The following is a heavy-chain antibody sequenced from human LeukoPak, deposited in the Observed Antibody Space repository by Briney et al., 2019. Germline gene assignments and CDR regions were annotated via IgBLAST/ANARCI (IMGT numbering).Heavy chain of an antibody. Sequence: GGSLRLSCAASGFTFSGSAVHWVRQASGKGLKWVGRIRNKGNNYATSYAASVKSRFTISRDDSKNTAYLQMNSLQTEDTAVYYCTNYDSSGPAFQHWGQGTLVTVSS. V-gene: IGHV3-73*01. D-gene: IGHD3-22*01. CDR2: IRNKGNNYAT. J-gene: IGHJ1*01. CDR3: TNYDSSGPAFQH. CDR1: GFTFSGSA.